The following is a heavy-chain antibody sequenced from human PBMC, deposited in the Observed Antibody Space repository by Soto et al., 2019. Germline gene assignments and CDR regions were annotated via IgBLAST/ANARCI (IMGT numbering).Heavy chain of an antibody. D-gene: IGHD3-3*01. Sequence: SETLSLTCTVSGGSISSGGYYWSWIRQHPGKGLEWIGHIFSTGTTYYNPSLKSRVTISIYTSINQFSLKLSSVTAADTAVYYCARDRSGYYYLNYWGQGMLVTVSS. CDR1: GGSISSGGYY. CDR3: ARDRSGYYYLNY. V-gene: IGHV4-31*03. CDR2: IFSTGTT. J-gene: IGHJ4*02.